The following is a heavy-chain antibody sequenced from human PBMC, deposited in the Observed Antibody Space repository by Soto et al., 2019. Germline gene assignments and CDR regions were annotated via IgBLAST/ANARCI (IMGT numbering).Heavy chain of an antibody. D-gene: IGHD1-1*01. CDR2: IYATGTT. J-gene: IGHJ5*02. V-gene: IGHV4-4*07. CDR1: GASIRGFY. CDR3: VRDGTKTLRDWFDP. Sequence: XETLSLTCTVSGASIRGFYWTWMRKSAGKGLEWIGRIYATGTTDYNPSLKSRVMMSVDTSKKQFSLKLRSVTAADTAVYYCVRDGTKTLRDWFDPWGQGISVTVSS.